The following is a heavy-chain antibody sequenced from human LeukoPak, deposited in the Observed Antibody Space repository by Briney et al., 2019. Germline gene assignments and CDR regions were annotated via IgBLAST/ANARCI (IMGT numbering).Heavy chain of an antibody. D-gene: IGHD3-3*01. Sequence: PSETLSLTCVVNGESFSGYYWTWIRQPPGRGLEWIGEIIDTGSTKYNSSLKSRVTISVDTSKNEFSLNLTSVTAADTAIYYCARGLASGYPPIPFDYWGQGTLVTVSS. V-gene: IGHV4-34*12. CDR2: IIDTGST. CDR3: ARGLASGYPPIPFDY. CDR1: GESFSGYY. J-gene: IGHJ4*02.